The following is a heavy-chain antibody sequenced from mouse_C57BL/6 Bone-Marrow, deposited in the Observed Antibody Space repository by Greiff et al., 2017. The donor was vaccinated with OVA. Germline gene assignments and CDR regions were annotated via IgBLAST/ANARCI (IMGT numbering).Heavy chain of an antibody. CDR1: GYTFTSYT. J-gene: IGHJ4*01. CDR2: INPSSGYT. Sequence: QVQLQQSGAELARPGASVKMSCKASGYTFTSYTMHWVKQRPGQGLEWIGYINPSSGYTKYNQKFKDKATLTADKSSSTAYMQLSSLTSEDSAVYYCARGWDGIFFHYAMDYWGQGTSVTVSS. D-gene: IGHD4-1*01. V-gene: IGHV1-4*01. CDR3: ARGWDGIFFHYAMDY.